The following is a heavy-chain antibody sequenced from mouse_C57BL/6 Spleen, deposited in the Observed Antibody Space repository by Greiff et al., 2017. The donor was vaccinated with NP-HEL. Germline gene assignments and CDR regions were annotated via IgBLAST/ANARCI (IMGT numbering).Heavy chain of an antibody. D-gene: IGHD2-5*01. CDR3: ARYSNPRYAMDY. V-gene: IGHV1-19*01. J-gene: IGHJ4*01. CDR1: GYTFTDYY. CDR2: INPYNGGT. Sequence: VQLKESGPVLVKPGASVKMSCKASGYTFTDYYMNWVKQSHGKSLEWIGVINPYNGGTSYNQKFKGKATLTVDKSSSTAYMELNSLTSEDSAVYYCARYSNPRYAMDYWGQGTSVTVSS.